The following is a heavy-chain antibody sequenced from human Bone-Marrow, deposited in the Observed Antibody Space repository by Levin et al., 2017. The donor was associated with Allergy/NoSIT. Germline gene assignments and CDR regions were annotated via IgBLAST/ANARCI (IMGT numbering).Heavy chain of an antibody. Sequence: ETLSLTCAASGFTVSNNYMTWVRQPPGKGLELVSLIYSGGDTYYADSVKGRFIISRDNSKNTVYLQMNSLRTDDTAVYYCARNRGVTAYGYWGQGTLVTVSS. CDR1: GFTVSNNY. CDR2: IYSGGDT. V-gene: IGHV3-66*01. D-gene: IGHD2-21*02. J-gene: IGHJ4*02. CDR3: ARNRGVTAYGY.